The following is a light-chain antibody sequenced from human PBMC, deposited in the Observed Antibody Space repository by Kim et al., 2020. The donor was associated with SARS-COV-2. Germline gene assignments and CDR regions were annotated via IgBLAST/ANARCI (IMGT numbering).Light chain of an antibody. CDR1: KIGSKN. J-gene: IGLJ3*02. CDR3: QVWESGPGV. Sequence: SYELTQPLSVSVTLVQTARITCGGNKIGSKNVHWYQQRPGQAPFLFIYGDSNRPPGTPVRSSGPTPGTPPTLPFSRAQAGDEADYYCQVWESGPGV. CDR2: GDS. V-gene: IGLV3-9*01.